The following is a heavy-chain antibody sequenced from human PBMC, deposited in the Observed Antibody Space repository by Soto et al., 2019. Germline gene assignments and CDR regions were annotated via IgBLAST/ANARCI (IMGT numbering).Heavy chain of an antibody. V-gene: IGHV4-34*01. J-gene: IGHJ5*02. D-gene: IGHD3-3*01. CDR3: DCFWSGYQNWFDT. CDR1: GGSFSGYY. CDR2: INHSGST. Sequence: PSETLSLTCAVYGGSFSGYYWSWIRQPPGKGLEWIGEINHSGSTNYNPSLKSRVTISVDTSKNQFSLKLSSVTAADTAVYYCDCFWSGYQNWFDTWGQGTLVTVSS.